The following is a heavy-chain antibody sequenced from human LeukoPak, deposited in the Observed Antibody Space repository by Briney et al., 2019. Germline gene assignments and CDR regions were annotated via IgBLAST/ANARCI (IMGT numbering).Heavy chain of an antibody. CDR1: GFNFNDYA. Sequence: GRSLRLSCVASGFNFNDYAMHWVRHVPGKGLEWVSGINWNSGTKDYADSVKGRFIISRDYAQRSLFLQMNSLATEDTAFYYCAKAAADWYFDVWGRGTLVTVSS. V-gene: IGHV3-9*01. CDR3: AKAAADWYFDV. J-gene: IGHJ2*01. D-gene: IGHD6-25*01. CDR2: INWNSGTK.